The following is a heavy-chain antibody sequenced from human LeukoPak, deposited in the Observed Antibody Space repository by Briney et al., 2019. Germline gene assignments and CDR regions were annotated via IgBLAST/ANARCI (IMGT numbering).Heavy chain of an antibody. D-gene: IGHD1-26*01. CDR3: ARDQATTTFDY. J-gene: IGHJ4*02. CDR2: ISAYNGNT. V-gene: IGHV1-18*01. Sequence: ASVKVSCKASGYTFTSYGISWVRQAPGQGLEWMGWISAYNGNTHYAQKLQGRVTMTTDTSTSTAYMELRSLRSHDTAVYYCARDQATTTFDYWGQGTLVTVSS. CDR1: GYTFTSYG.